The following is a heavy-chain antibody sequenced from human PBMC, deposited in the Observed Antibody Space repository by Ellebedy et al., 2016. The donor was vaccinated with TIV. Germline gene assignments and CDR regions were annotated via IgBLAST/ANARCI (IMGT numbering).Heavy chain of an antibody. Sequence: PGGSLRLSCAAFGFTFSSYAMCWVRQAPGKGLEWVSTISDSGDYTYYADSVKGRFTISRDNTRNTVYLQMNSLRVEDTAVYYCAKDSGRRNRWDNDHWGQGTLVTVSS. CDR1: GFTFSSYA. CDR2: ISDSGDYT. J-gene: IGHJ4*02. CDR3: AKDSGRRNRWDNDH. V-gene: IGHV3-23*01. D-gene: IGHD3-10*01.